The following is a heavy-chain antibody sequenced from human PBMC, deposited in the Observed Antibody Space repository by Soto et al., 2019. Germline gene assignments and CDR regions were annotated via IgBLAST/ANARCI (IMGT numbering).Heavy chain of an antibody. CDR3: AREPLRQGSSSDF. CDR1: GYTFSNYG. Sequence: QVHLVQSGTEVKTPGASVKVSCKASGYTFSNYGFTWVRQAPGQGLEWMGWISAYNGNTNYAQKRQGRVTMTTDTSTSTADMELRSLRSDDTAVYYCAREPLRQGSSSDFWGQGTLVTVSS. V-gene: IGHV1-18*01. J-gene: IGHJ4*02. D-gene: IGHD6-6*01. CDR2: ISAYNGNT.